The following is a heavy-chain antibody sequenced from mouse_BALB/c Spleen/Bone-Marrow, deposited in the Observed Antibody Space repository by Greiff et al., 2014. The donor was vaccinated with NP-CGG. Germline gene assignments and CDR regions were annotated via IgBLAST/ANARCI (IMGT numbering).Heavy chain of an antibody. CDR2: IDPANGNT. CDR1: GFNIKDTY. J-gene: IGHJ3*01. D-gene: IGHD1-1*01. CDR3: ANYYYGSSYGFAY. V-gene: IGHV14-3*02. Sequence: EVQLQQSGAELVKPGASVKLSCTASGFNIKDTYMHWVKQRPEQGLEWIGRIDPANGNTKYDPKFQGKATITADTSSNTAYLQLSSLTSEDTAVYYCANYYYGSSYGFAYLGQGTLVTVSA.